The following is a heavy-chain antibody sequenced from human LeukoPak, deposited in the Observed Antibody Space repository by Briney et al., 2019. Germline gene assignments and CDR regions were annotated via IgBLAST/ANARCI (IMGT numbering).Heavy chain of an antibody. J-gene: IGHJ4*02. CDR2: IYTSGST. V-gene: IGHV4-4*07. Sequence: SETLSLTCTVSGGSISSYYWSWIRQPAGKGLEWIGLIYTSGSTNYNPSLKSRVTMSVDTSKNQFSLKLSSVTAADTAVYYCARAYYDSWSGYYLYFDYWGQGTLVTVSS. D-gene: IGHD3-3*01. CDR1: GGSISSYY. CDR3: ARAYYDSWSGYYLYFDY.